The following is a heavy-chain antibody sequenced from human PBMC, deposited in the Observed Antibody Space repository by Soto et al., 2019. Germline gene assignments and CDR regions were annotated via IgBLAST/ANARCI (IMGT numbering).Heavy chain of an antibody. CDR2: IYYSGST. CDR3: AGRYGGALDY. J-gene: IGHJ4*02. CDR1: GGSISSYY. Sequence: QVQLQESGPGLVKPSETLSLTCTVSGGSISSYYWSWIRQPPGKGLEWIGYIYYSGSTNYNPSLKSRVNTSVDTSKNQLSLRLSSVTAADTAVYYCAGRYGGALDYWGQGTLVTVSS. V-gene: IGHV4-59*08. D-gene: IGHD4-17*01.